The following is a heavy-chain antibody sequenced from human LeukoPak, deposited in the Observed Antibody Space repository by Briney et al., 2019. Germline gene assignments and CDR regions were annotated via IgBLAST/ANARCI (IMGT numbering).Heavy chain of an antibody. D-gene: IGHD1-26*01. CDR3: AKKTIVGATVDAFDI. V-gene: IGHV3-30*02. Sequence: GGSLRLSCAASGFTFSNYGMHWVRQAPGKGLEWVASIRYDGFNKYYADSLKGRFTITRDNSKNTLYLQMNSLRAEDTAVYYCAKKTIVGATVDAFDIWGQGTMVIVSS. J-gene: IGHJ3*02. CDR1: GFTFSNYG. CDR2: IRYDGFNK.